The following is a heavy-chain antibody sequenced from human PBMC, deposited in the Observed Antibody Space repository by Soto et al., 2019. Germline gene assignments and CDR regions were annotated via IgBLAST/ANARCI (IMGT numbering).Heavy chain of an antibody. Sequence: ASVKVSCKASGYTFTGYYMHWVRQAPGQGLEWMGWINPNSGGTNYAQKFQGRVTMTRDTSISTAYMELSRLRSDDTAVYYCARVPRIAAAGTNWFDPWGQGXLVTVYS. V-gene: IGHV1-2*02. J-gene: IGHJ5*02. CDR2: INPNSGGT. CDR3: ARVPRIAAAGTNWFDP. D-gene: IGHD6-13*01. CDR1: GYTFTGYY.